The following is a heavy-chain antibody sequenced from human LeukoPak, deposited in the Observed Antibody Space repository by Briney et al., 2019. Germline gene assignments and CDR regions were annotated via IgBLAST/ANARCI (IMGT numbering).Heavy chain of an antibody. V-gene: IGHV3-15*01. CDR1: GFTFSNVW. CDR2: IRSKIDGGPT. J-gene: IGHJ5*02. CDR3: TTDLPP. Sequence: GFLRLSCAASGFTFSNVWIAWVRPAPGKGLEWVGRIRSKIDGGPTDYAAPVKGRFTISRDDSKNTLYLQMKSLKIEDTALYYCTTDLPPWGQGTLVTVSS.